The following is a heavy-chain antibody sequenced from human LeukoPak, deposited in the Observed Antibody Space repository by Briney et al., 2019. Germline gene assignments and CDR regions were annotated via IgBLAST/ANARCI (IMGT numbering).Heavy chain of an antibody. J-gene: IGHJ4*02. CDR1: GFTFSSYA. CDR3: ARDREADY. CDR2: ISYDGSNK. V-gene: IGHV3-30-3*01. Sequence: GGSLRLSCAASGFTFSSYAMHWVRQAPGKGLEWVAVISYDGSNKYYADSVKGRFTISRDNSKNTLYLQMNSLRAEDTAVYYCARDREADYWAREPWSPSPQ.